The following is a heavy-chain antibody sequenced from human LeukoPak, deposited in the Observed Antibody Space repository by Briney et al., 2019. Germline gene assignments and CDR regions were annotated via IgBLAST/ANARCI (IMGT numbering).Heavy chain of an antibody. D-gene: IGHD2/OR15-2a*01. Sequence: PGGSLRPSCAASGFTVSSSHMTWVRQTPGKGLVWVSVTYSGGNTDYADSVKGRFTISRDNSRNTLYLQMSSLRVEDTAIYYCARGRDYFPIDYWGQGTFVIVSS. J-gene: IGHJ4*02. CDR1: GFTVSSSH. CDR3: ARGRDYFPIDY. CDR2: TYSGGNT. V-gene: IGHV3-53*01.